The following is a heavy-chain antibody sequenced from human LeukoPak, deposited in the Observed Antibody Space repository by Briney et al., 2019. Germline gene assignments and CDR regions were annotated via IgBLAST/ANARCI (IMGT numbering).Heavy chain of an antibody. D-gene: IGHD5-18*01. CDR3: ARARVGSYGPFYV. CDR2: ISYDGSNK. J-gene: IGHJ6*02. Sequence: GGSLGLSCAASGFTFSSYAMHWVRQAPGKGLEWVAVISYDGSNKYYADSVKGRFTISRDNSKNTLYLQMNSLRAEDTAVYYCARARVGSYGPFYVWGQGTTVTVSS. CDR1: GFTFSSYA. V-gene: IGHV3-30*04.